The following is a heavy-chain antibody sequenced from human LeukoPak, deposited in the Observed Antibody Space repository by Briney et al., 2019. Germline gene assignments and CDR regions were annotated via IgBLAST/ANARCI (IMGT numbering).Heavy chain of an antibody. J-gene: IGHJ4*02. Sequence: PGGSLRLSCAASGFTFSSYWMHWVRQAPGKGLFWVSRIISDASSTLYADSVKGRFTISRDNSKNTLYLQMNSLRAEDTAVYYCAKEYYYDSSAAGTPGWGQGTLVTVSS. CDR3: AKEYYYDSSAAGTPG. D-gene: IGHD3-22*01. CDR2: IISDASST. V-gene: IGHV3-74*01. CDR1: GFTFSSYW.